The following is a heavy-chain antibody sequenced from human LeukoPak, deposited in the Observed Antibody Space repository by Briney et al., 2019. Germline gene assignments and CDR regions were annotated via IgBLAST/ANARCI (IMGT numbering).Heavy chain of an antibody. J-gene: IGHJ6*02. D-gene: IGHD3-10*01. V-gene: IGHV4-39*07. CDR3: ARFWGLGLSRGPSGMDV. CDR1: GGSISSSSYY. Sequence: PSETLSLTCTVSGGSISSSSYYWGWIRQPPGKGLEWIGSIYFSGSTYYNPSLKSRVTISVDTSKNQFSLKLSSVTAADTAVYYCARFWGLGLSRGPSGMDVWGQGTTVTVPS. CDR2: IYFSGST.